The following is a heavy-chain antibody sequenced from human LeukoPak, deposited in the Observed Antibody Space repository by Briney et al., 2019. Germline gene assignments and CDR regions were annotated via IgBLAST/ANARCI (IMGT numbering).Heavy chain of an antibody. CDR1: GITLSNYC. CDR3: AKRGVVIRVLLVGFHKEAYYFDS. D-gene: IGHD3-10*01. Sequence: GSLRLSCAVSGITLSNYCMTWVRQAPGKGLEWVAGISDTGGRTNYADSVKGRFTISRDNPKNTLYLQMNSLRAEDTAVYFCAKRGVVIRVLLVGFHKEAYYFDSWGQGALVTVSS. J-gene: IGHJ4*02. V-gene: IGHV3-23*01. CDR2: ISDTGGRT.